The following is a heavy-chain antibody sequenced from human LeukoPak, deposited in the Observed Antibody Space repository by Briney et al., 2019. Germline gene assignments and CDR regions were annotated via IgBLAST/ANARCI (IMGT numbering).Heavy chain of an antibody. J-gene: IGHJ4*02. V-gene: IGHV3-23*01. Sequence: GGSLRLSCAASGFTFSTFAMIWVRQPPGQGLEWVSSIFPSGGEIHYADSVRGRVTISRDNAKNTLYLQMNSLRAEDTAVYYCARDLVVMSAYWGQGTLVTVSS. D-gene: IGHD3-22*01. CDR1: GFTFSTFA. CDR2: IFPSGGEI. CDR3: ARDLVVMSAY.